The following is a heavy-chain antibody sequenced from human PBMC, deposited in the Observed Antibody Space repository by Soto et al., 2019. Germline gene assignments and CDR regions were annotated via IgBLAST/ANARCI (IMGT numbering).Heavy chain of an antibody. D-gene: IGHD3-22*01. V-gene: IGHV3-23*01. J-gene: IGHJ4*02. Sequence: DVQLLESAGGLVQMGGSLRLSCSASGFTFRNHVMSWVRQAPGKGLEWVSGIRGSGDSTDYADSVKGRFTVSRDNSKSTLTLQMNSLRVEDTGVYYCAKDSNRYDSSGHYDYWGQGTLVTVSS. CDR2: IRGSGDST. CDR3: AKDSNRYDSSGHYDY. CDR1: GFTFRNHV.